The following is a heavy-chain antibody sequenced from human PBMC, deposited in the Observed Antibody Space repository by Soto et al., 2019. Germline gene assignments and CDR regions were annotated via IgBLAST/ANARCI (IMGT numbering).Heavy chain of an antibody. V-gene: IGHV4-31*03. CDR2: IYYSGST. CDR3: AREGSGYDSTYYYYMDV. J-gene: IGHJ6*03. CDR1: GGSISSGGYY. Sequence: SETLSLTCTVSGGSISSGGYYWSWIRQHPGKGLEWIGYIYYSGSTYYNPSLKSRVTISVDTSKNQFSLKLSSVTAADTAVYYCAREGSGYDSTYYYYMDVWGKGTTVTVSS. D-gene: IGHD5-12*01.